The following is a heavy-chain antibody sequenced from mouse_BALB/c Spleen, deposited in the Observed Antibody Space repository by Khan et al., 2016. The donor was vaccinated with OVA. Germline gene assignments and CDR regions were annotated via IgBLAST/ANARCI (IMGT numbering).Heavy chain of an antibody. Sequence: EVELVESGGGLVQPGGSRKLSCAASGFTFSNFGMHWVRQAPERGLEWVAYISSGSSLIYYADIVKGRFTISRDNSNNILFLQMTSLRSEDTAMYYCAQRIATGETYVIDYWGQGTSVTVSS. CDR2: ISSGSSLI. CDR3: AQRIATGETYVIDY. J-gene: IGHJ4*01. CDR1: GFTFSNFG. V-gene: IGHV5-17*02.